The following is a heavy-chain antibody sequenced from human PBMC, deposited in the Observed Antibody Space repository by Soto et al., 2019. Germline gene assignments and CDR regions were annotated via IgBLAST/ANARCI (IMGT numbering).Heavy chain of an antibody. CDR2: ISYSGTT. J-gene: IGHJ6*02. V-gene: IGHV4-31*03. CDR1: GDSISSGGFY. D-gene: IGHD1-26*01. Sequence: PSETLSLTCTVSGDSISSGGFYLSWGRQHPGKGLEWIGYISYSGTTNSNPSLKSRVTLSADTSTNQFSLKLTSVTAADTAVYYCSRDRLGGEQYTYYYYYGMDVWGQGTTVT. CDR3: SRDRLGGEQYTYYYYYGMDV.